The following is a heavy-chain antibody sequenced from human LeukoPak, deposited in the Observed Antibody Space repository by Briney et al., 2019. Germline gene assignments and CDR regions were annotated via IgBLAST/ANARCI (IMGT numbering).Heavy chain of an antibody. D-gene: IGHD3-10*01. CDR3: AREADGSGSLIWFDP. J-gene: IGHJ5*02. V-gene: IGHV4-59*01. CDR2: IYYSGST. Sequence: PSETLSLTCTVSGGSISSYYWRWIRQPPGKGGEGGGYIYYSGSTKYSPSLNSRVTMSVHTSKNQFSLKLSSVTAADTAVYYCAREADGSGSLIWFDPWGQGTLATVSS. CDR1: GGSISSYY.